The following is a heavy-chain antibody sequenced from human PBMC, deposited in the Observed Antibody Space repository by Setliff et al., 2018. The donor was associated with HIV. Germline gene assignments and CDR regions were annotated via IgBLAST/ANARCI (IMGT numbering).Heavy chain of an antibody. D-gene: IGHD3-22*01. CDR2: FHHSGSS. CDR1: GDSVSSRSCY. Sequence: SETLSLTCTVSGDSVSSRSCYWGWIRQSPGKGLEWIGGFHHSGSSHYNPSLKSRVTIPGQTSKNQFSLKLSSVTAADTAVYYCARQGAGYYYDSSDYYTGNGFDIWGQGTMVS. V-gene: IGHV4-39*01. CDR3: ARQGAGYYYDSSDYYTGNGFDI. J-gene: IGHJ3*02.